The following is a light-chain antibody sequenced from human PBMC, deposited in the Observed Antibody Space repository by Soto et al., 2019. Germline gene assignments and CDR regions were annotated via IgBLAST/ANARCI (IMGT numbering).Light chain of an antibody. CDR2: DAS. J-gene: IGKJ4*01. CDR1: QSVGSH. V-gene: IGKV3-11*01. Sequence: EIVLTQSPATLSLSPGEGATLSCRTSQSVGSHLAWYQQKPGQVPRLLIHDASRRATGIPDRFSGSGSGTDLTLTISSLEPVEFAVYYCTQRSSWIWLTVGGRTKVEIK. CDR3: TQRSSWIWLT.